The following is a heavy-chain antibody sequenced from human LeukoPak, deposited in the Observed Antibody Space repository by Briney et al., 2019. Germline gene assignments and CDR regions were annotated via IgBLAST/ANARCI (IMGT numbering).Heavy chain of an antibody. CDR3: TEYRGGAFDI. CDR1: GGSISSGGYY. V-gene: IGHV4-31*03. CDR2: IYYSGST. D-gene: IGHD2-2*01. Sequence: PSETLSLTCTVSGGSISSGGYYWSWIRQHPGTGLEWIGYIYYSGSTYYNPSLKSRVTISVDTSKNQFSLKLSSVTAADTAVYYCTEYRGGAFDIWGQGTMVTVSS. J-gene: IGHJ3*02.